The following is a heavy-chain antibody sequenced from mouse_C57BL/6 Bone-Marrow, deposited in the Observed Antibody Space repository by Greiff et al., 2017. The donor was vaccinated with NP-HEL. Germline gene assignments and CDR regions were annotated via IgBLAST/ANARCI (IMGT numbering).Heavy chain of an antibody. CDR3: TGGDYYGSSYGYAMDY. CDR2: ISRGGDYI. CDR1: GFTFSSYA. J-gene: IGHJ4*01. V-gene: IGHV5-9-1*02. D-gene: IGHD1-1*01. Sequence: EVMLVESGEGLVKPGGSLKLSCAASGFTFSSYAMSWVRQTPEKRLEWVAYISRGGDYIYYADTVKGRFTISRDNARNTLYLQMSSLKSEDTAMYYGTGGDYYGSSYGYAMDYWGQGTSVTVSS.